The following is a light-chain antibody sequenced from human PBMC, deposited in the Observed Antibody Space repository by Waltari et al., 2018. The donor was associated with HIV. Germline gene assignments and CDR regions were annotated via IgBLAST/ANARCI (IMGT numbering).Light chain of an antibody. V-gene: IGKV1-39*01. CDR2: IAS. Sequence: DIQLTQSPSSLSASVGDRVTITCRASQYSNNFINWYQQKTGKAPKLLIHIASDLQTGVPSRFTGSGSGTDFTRTLSGLQPEDSAKYYCQQRYTAPWTFGKGSKV. CDR3: QQRYTAPWT. CDR1: QYSNNF. J-gene: IGKJ1*01.